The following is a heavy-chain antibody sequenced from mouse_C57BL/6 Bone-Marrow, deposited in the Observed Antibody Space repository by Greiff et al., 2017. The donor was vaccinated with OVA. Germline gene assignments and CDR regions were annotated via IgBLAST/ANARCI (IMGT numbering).Heavy chain of an antibody. CDR3: ARRDGNYFDY. CDR2: ISSGGSYT. CDR1: GFTFSSYG. Sequence: EVQLQESGGDLVKPGGSLKLSCAASGFTFSSYGMSWVRRTPDKRLEWVATISSGGSYTYYPDSVKGRFTISRDNAKNTLYLQMSSLKSEDTAMYYCARRDGNYFDYWGQGTTLTVSS. J-gene: IGHJ2*01. V-gene: IGHV5-6*01. D-gene: IGHD2-1*01.